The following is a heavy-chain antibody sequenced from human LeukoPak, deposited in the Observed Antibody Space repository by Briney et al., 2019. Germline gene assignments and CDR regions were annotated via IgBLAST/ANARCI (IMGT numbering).Heavy chain of an antibody. J-gene: IGHJ4*02. CDR1: GGSISSSSYY. Sequence: SETLSLTCTVSGGSISSSSYYWGWIRQPPGKGLEWIGNIYYSGSTYYNPSLKSRVTISVDTAKNQFSLRLTSVTAADTAVYYCATTYDILSGSAMGDYWGQGTLVTVSS. V-gene: IGHV4-39*01. CDR3: ATTYDILSGSAMGDY. CDR2: IYYSGST. D-gene: IGHD3-10*01.